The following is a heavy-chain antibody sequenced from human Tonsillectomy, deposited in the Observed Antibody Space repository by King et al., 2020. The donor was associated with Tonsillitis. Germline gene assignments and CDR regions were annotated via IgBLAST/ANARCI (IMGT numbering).Heavy chain of an antibody. CDR2: IRQDGDEI. D-gene: IGHD2-21*01. Sequence: VQLVESGGALVQPGGSLRLSCVVSGFTFRSYWMTWVRQPPGKAPEWVASIRQDGDEIYYVDSVKGRFTISRDNAKNSLFLQMNSLRVEDTAVYYCARELRVSYWGQGTLVTVSS. J-gene: IGHJ4*02. V-gene: IGHV3-7*03. CDR3: ARELRVSY. CDR1: GFTFRSYW.